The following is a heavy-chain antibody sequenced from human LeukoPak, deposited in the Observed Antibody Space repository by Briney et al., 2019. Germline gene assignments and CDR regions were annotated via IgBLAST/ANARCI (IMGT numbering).Heavy chain of an antibody. J-gene: IGHJ4*02. CDR1: GYTFTNYG. CDR2: IGGYNGKT. V-gene: IGHV1-18*01. CDR3: ARDEKKYCSGGTCPAYFDY. D-gene: IGHD2-15*01. Sequence: ASVKVSCKASGYTFTNYGISWVRQAPGQGLEWMSWIGGYNGKTNYALKLRGRVTMTTDTSTSTAYMELRSLRADDTAVYYCARDEKKYCSGGTCPAYFDYWGQGTLVTVSS.